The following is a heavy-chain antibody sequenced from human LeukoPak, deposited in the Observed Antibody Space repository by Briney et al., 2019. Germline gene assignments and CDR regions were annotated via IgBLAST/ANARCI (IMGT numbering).Heavy chain of an antibody. Sequence: GGSLRLSCAASGFTFSSYSISWVRQAPGKGLEWVSAISGSDGSTYYADSVKGRFTISRDNSKNTLYLQMNGLRAEDTAEYYCAKDLSPGVYWGQGTLVTVSS. V-gene: IGHV3-23*01. CDR1: GFTFSSYS. CDR2: ISGSDGST. J-gene: IGHJ4*02. D-gene: IGHD2-8*01. CDR3: AKDLSPGVY.